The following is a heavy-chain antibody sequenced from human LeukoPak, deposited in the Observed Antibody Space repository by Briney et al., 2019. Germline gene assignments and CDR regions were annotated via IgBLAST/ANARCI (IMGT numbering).Heavy chain of an antibody. CDR1: GSTFSSYS. Sequence: GGSLRLSCAASGSTFSSYSMNWVRQAPGKGLEWVSSISSSSSYIYYADSVKGRFTISRDNAKNSLYLQMNSLRAEDTAVYYCARGDSSGYSAFDIWGQGTVVTVSS. J-gene: IGHJ3*02. D-gene: IGHD3-22*01. V-gene: IGHV3-21*01. CDR3: ARGDSSGYSAFDI. CDR2: ISSSSSYI.